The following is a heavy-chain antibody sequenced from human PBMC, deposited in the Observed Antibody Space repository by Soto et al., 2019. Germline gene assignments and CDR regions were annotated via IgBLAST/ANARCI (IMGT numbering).Heavy chain of an antibody. CDR1: GGTFSSYA. CDR2: IIPIFGTA. J-gene: IGHJ4*02. Sequence: QVQLVQSGAEVKKPGSSVKVSCKASGGTFSSYAISWVRQYPGQGREWRGGIIPIFGTANYAQKFQGRVTITADESTSTAYMELSSLRSEDTAVYYCASKPQWELAVFDYWGQGTLVTVSS. V-gene: IGHV1-69*01. D-gene: IGHD1-26*01. CDR3: ASKPQWELAVFDY.